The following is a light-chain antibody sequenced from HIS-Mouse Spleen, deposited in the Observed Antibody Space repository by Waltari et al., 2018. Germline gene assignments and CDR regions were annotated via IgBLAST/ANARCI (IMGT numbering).Light chain of an antibody. CDR2: DAS. Sequence: AIQLTQSPSSLSASVGDRVTITCRASPGISRALAWYQQKPGKAPKLLIYDASSLESGVPSRFSGSGSGTDFTLTISSLQPEDFATYYCQQFNSYPLFGGGTKVEIK. CDR1: PGISRA. V-gene: IGKV1-13*02. CDR3: QQFNSYPL. J-gene: IGKJ4*01.